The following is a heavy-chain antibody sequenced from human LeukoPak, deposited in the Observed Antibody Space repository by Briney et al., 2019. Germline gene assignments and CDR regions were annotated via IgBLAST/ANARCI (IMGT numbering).Heavy chain of an antibody. CDR3: ARAVLRNRYFDL. Sequence: PSETLSLTCAVYGGSFSGYYWSWIRQPPGKGLEWIGEINHSGSTNYNPSLKSRVTISVDTSKNQFSLKLSSVTAADTAVYYCARAVLRNRYFDLWGRGTLVTVSS. CDR2: INHSGST. CDR1: GGSFSGYY. J-gene: IGHJ2*01. V-gene: IGHV4-34*01.